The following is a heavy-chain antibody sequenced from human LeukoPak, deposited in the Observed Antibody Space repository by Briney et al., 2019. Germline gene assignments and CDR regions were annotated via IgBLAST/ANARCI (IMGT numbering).Heavy chain of an antibody. D-gene: IGHD6-19*01. CDR2: IYTSGST. J-gene: IGHJ6*03. CDR1: GGSISSGSYY. Sequence: SQTLSLTCTVSGGSISSGSYYWSWIRQPAGKGLEWIGRIYTSGSTNYNPSLKSRVTISVDTSKNQFSLKLSSVTAADTAVYYCARVGRVAVAGSDSLYYYYMDVWGKGTTVTVSS. V-gene: IGHV4-61*02. CDR3: ARVGRVAVAGSDSLYYYYMDV.